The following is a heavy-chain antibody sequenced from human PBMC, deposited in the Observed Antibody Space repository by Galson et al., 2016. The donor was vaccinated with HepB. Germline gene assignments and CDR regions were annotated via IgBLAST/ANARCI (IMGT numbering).Heavy chain of an antibody. CDR3: ARLGGSGWTSDF. Sequence: LRLSCAVSEFTLSYHWMNWVRQAPGKGLEWVATMKGDETQKRYVDSVKGRFTLSRGNAESSLFLQMDSLRAEDTAVYYCARLGGSGWTSDFWGQGALVTVSS. J-gene: IGHJ4*02. CDR1: EFTLSYHW. D-gene: IGHD6-19*01. CDR2: MKGDETQK. V-gene: IGHV3-7*01.